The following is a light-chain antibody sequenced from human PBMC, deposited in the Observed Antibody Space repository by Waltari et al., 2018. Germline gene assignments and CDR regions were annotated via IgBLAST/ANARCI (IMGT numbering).Light chain of an antibody. J-gene: IGKJ1*01. Sequence: DIVMTQSPDSLTLSLRERATINCKSRQTLSYSPNPTNYLGWYQQKPGQPPKLLIYWASIRESGVPDRFSGSGSGTEFTLTISSLQAEDVAVYYCLQYYTFPRTFGQGTKVEIK. CDR3: LQYYTFPRT. CDR1: QTLSYSPNPTNY. CDR2: WAS. V-gene: IGKV4-1*01.